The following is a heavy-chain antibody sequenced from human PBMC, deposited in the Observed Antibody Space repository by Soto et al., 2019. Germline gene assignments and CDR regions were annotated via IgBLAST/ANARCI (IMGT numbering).Heavy chain of an antibody. CDR2: ISGSGST. D-gene: IGHD3-16*01. CDR3: AKALRFTFTTGYYMDV. V-gene: IGHV3-23*01. J-gene: IGHJ6*03. Sequence: EVQLLESGGGLVQPGGSLRLSCAASGFTVSSYAMSWVRQAPGKGLEWVSVISGSGSTYSADSVKGRFTNSRDSSKNTVYLQMNSLRAEDTAVYYCAKALRFTFTTGYYMDVWGRGTTVTVSS. CDR1: GFTVSSYA.